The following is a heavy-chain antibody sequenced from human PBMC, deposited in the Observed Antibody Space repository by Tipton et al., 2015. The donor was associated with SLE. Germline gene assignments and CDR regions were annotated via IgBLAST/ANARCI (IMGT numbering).Heavy chain of an antibody. V-gene: IGHV1-69*01. Sequence: QVQLVQSGPEVKKAGSSVKVSCRTSGGIFSGFAINWVRQAPGHGLEWMGGIIPIVGAPNYAQKFQGRVAITTDEGTATAYMELRSLRSDDTAVYYCARDELDSWSGLPYYYYGMDVWGQGTTVTVSS. D-gene: IGHD3-3*01. CDR1: GGIFSGFA. CDR2: IIPIVGAP. CDR3: ARDELDSWSGLPYYYYGMDV. J-gene: IGHJ6*02.